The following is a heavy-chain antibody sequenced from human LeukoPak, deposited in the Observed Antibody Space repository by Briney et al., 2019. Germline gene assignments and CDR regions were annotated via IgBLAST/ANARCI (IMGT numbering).Heavy chain of an antibody. D-gene: IGHD2-15*01. J-gene: IGHJ4*02. CDR2: IYYSGST. V-gene: IGHV4-31*11. CDR1: GDSISSGGYY. CDR3: ASWYKVAATKYFDY. Sequence: PSQTLSLTCGVSGDSISSGGYYWSWIRQHPGKGLEWIGYIYYSGSTYYNPSLKSRVTISVDTSKNQFSLKLSSVTAADTAVYYCASWYKVAATKYFDYWGQGTLVTVSS.